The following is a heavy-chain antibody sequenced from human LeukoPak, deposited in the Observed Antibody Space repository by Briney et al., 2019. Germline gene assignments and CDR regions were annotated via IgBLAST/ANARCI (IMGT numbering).Heavy chain of an antibody. J-gene: IGHJ4*02. CDR2: IHYSGST. V-gene: IGHV4-59*01. CDR3: ARDRELGY. CDR1: GVSIFSYY. Sequence: SETLSLTGTVSGVSIFSYYWTWIRQPPGKGLEWIGYIHYSGSTNYNPSLKSRVAISVDTSKDQFSLKLTSVTAADTAVYYCARDRELGYWGQGTLVIVSS. D-gene: IGHD1-1*01.